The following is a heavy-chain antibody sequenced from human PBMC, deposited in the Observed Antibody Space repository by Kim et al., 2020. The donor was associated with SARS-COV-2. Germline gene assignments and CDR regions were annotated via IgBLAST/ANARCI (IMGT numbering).Heavy chain of an antibody. CDR2: ISNGNNFI. J-gene: IGHJ6*02. CDR3: ARNGIAATRAYYYYGMDV. D-gene: IGHD6-13*01. V-gene: IGHV3-21*01. CDR1: GFTFSSYN. Sequence: GGSLRLSCAASGFTFSSYNMNWVRQAPGKGLEWVSSISNGNNFIYYADSVKGRFTISRDNAKNSLYLQMNSLRAEDTAVYYCARNGIAATRAYYYYGMDVWGQGTTVTVSS.